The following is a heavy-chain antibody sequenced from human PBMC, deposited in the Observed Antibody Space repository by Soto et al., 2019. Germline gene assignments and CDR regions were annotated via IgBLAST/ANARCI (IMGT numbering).Heavy chain of an antibody. D-gene: IGHD2-8*01. CDR2: IIPIFGTA. V-gene: IGHV1-69*12. Sequence: QVQLVQSGAEVKKPGSSVKVSCKASGGTFSSYAISWVRQAPGQGLEWMGGIIPIFGTANYAQKFQGRVTIAAYESTSKVYVELSSLTAEDTAVYYFAREGRYCTTGVCPSWGQGTLVTVSS. CDR1: GGTFSSYA. CDR3: AREGRYCTTGVCPS. J-gene: IGHJ4*02.